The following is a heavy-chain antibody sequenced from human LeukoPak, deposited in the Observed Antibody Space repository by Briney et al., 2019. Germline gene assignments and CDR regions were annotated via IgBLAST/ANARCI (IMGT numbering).Heavy chain of an antibody. CDR3: AREIGMTTVEFDAFDI. J-gene: IGHJ3*02. D-gene: IGHD4-23*01. CDR2: ISSSGSAM. CDR1: GFAFSDYY. Sequence: GGSLRLSCAASGFAFSDYYMTWIRQAPGKGLEWVSYISSSGSAMFYADSVKGRFTISRDNAKNSLYLQMNSLRAEDTAVYYCAREIGMTTVEFDAFDIWGQGTMVTVSS. V-gene: IGHV3-11*04.